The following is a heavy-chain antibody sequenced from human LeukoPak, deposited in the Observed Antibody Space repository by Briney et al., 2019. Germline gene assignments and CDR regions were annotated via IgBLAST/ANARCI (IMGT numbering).Heavy chain of an antibody. V-gene: IGHV3-48*03. CDR1: GFTFSSYE. CDR3: ARDAVSLAAAGTSDY. D-gene: IGHD6-13*01. Sequence: GGSLRLSCAASGFTFSSYEMNWVRQAPGKGLEWVSYISSSASTIYFADSVKGRFTISRDNAKNSLYLQMNSLRAEDTAVYYCARDAVSLAAAGTSDYWGQGSLVTVSS. CDR2: ISSSASTI. J-gene: IGHJ4*02.